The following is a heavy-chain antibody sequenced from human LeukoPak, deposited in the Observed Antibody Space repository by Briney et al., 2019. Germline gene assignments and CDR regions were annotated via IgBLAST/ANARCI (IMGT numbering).Heavy chain of an antibody. D-gene: IGHD6-13*01. CDR1: GFTVSSNY. J-gene: IGHJ4*02. V-gene: IGHV3-23*01. CDR2: ISGSGGST. CDR3: AKVQRQLEEWDY. Sequence: PGGSLRLSCAASGFTVSSNYMSWVRQAPGKGLEWVSAISGSGGSTYYADSVKGRFTISRDNSKNTLYLQMNSLRAEDTAIHYCAKVQRQLEEWDYWGQGTLVTVSS.